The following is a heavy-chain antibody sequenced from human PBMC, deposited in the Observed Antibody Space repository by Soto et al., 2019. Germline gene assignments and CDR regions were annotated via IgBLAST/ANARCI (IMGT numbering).Heavy chain of an antibody. J-gene: IGHJ1*01. D-gene: IGHD3-3*01. V-gene: IGHV2-5*02. CDR2: TYWDDDN. Sequence: QITLKESGPALVRPTQTLALTCTFSGFSLSTGDVGVAWIRQPPGKALEWLALTYWDDDNRYSPSLRSRLTSTKDTSKNQVVLTMTNMDPVDTATYYCAQRSSGAYPEYFRHWGQGTLVTVSS. CDR1: GFSLSTGDVG. CDR3: AQRSSGAYPEYFRH.